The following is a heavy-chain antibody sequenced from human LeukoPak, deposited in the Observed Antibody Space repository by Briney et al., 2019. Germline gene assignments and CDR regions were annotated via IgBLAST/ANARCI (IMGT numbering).Heavy chain of an antibody. CDR1: GGSIRSGDHY. J-gene: IGHJ4*02. V-gene: IGHV4-39*02. CDR3: ASQGGGTEITDY. CDR2: VSYTGRT. D-gene: IGHD3-16*01. Sequence: SETLSLTCSVSGGSIRSGDHYWAWVRQPPGKGLEWIGNVSYTGRTNYNPSLKSRLTISVDMSKNSFSLRLTSVTAADTAVYYCASQGGGTEITDYWGQGTLVTVSS.